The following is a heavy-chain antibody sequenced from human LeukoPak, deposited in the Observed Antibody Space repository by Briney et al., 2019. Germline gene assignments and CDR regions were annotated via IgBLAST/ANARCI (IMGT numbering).Heavy chain of an antibody. D-gene: IGHD3-22*01. Sequence: PGGSLRLSCAASGFTFSSYARSWVRQAPGKGLEWVSAISGSGGSTYYADSVKGRFTISRDNSKNTLYLQMNSLRAEDTAVYYCAKDHYYDSSGYVYWGQGTLVTVSS. J-gene: IGHJ4*02. CDR3: AKDHYYDSSGYVY. CDR2: ISGSGGST. CDR1: GFTFSSYA. V-gene: IGHV3-23*01.